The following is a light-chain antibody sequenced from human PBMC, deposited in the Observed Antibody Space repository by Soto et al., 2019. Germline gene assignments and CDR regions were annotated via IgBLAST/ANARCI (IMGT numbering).Light chain of an antibody. CDR1: QSVTSN. CDR2: GAS. V-gene: IGKV3-15*01. Sequence: EIVMTQSPATLSVSPGERATLSCRASQSVTSNLAWYQQRPGQAPRLLFYGASTRATGIPARFSGGGSGTEFTLTISSLQSEDFAVYYCQQYYTWPRTFGPGPKVDIK. J-gene: IGKJ1*01. CDR3: QQYYTWPRT.